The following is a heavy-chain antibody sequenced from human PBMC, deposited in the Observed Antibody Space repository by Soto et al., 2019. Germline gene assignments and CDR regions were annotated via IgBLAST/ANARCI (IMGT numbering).Heavy chain of an antibody. CDR3: AKDSEDYVWGSYRPHYFDY. Sequence: GGSLRLSCAASGLTFSSYAMSWVRQAPGKGLEWVSAISGSGGSTYYADSVKGRFTISRDNSKNTLYLQMNSLRAEDTAVYYCAKDSEDYVWGSYRPHYFDYWGQGTLVTVSS. V-gene: IGHV3-23*01. J-gene: IGHJ4*02. D-gene: IGHD3-16*02. CDR2: ISGSGGST. CDR1: GLTFSSYA.